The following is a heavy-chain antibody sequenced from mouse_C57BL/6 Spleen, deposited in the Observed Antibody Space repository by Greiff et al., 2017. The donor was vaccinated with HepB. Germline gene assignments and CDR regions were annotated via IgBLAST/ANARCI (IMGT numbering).Heavy chain of an antibody. CDR3: AREGVFRPFDY. D-gene: IGHD3-2*02. Sequence: QVQLQQPGAELVKPGASVKLSCKASGYTFTSYWMHWVKQRPGQGLEWIGMIHPNSGSTNYNEKFKSKATLTVDKSSSTAYTQLSSLTSEDSAVYYCAREGVFRPFDYWGQGTTLTVSS. CDR2: IHPNSGST. CDR1: GYTFTSYW. J-gene: IGHJ2*01. V-gene: IGHV1-64*01.